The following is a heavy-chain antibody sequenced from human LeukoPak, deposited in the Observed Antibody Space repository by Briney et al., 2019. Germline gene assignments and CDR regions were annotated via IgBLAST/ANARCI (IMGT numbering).Heavy chain of an antibody. J-gene: IGHJ4*02. CDR2: ISSSGTTI. Sequence: GGSLRLSCAASGFTFSSYEMNWVRQAPGKGLEWVSHISSSGTTIYYTDSVKGRFTISRDNAKNSLYLQMNSLTAEDTAIYYCARRTHGALGGFDYWGQGALVTVSS. V-gene: IGHV3-48*03. CDR1: GFTFSSYE. D-gene: IGHD3-10*01. CDR3: ARRTHGALGGFDY.